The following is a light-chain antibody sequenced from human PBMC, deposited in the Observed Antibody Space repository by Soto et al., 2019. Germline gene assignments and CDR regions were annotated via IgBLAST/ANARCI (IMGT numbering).Light chain of an antibody. Sequence: VLTQSPATLSLSPGERATLSCRASQSVSSYLAWYQQKPGQAPRLLIYGASNRATGIPDRFSGSGSGTEFTLTISRLEPEDFAVYYCKQYGSSGTCGQGTKVDIK. CDR3: KQYGSSGT. J-gene: IGKJ1*01. CDR1: QSVSSY. CDR2: GAS. V-gene: IGKV3-20*01.